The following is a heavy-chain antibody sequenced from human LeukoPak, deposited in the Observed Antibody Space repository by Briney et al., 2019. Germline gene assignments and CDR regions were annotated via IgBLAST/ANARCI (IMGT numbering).Heavy chain of an antibody. J-gene: IGHJ4*02. D-gene: IGHD3-22*01. V-gene: IGHV3-7*01. CDR3: AREGSGYYSDY. CDR1: GFTFSSYW. Sequence: GGSLRLSCAASGFTFSSYWLSWVRQAPGKGLEWVANIKQDGSEKYYVDSVKGRFTISRDNAKNSLYLQMNSLRAEDTAVYYCAREGSGYYSDYWGQGTLVTVSS. CDR2: IKQDGSEK.